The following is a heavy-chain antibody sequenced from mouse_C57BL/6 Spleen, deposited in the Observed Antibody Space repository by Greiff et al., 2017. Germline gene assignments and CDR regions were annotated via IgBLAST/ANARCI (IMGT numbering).Heavy chain of an antibody. Sequence: QVQLQQPGAELVKPGASVKVSCKASGYTFTSYWMHWVKQRPGQGLEWIGRIHPSDSDTNYNQKFKGKATLTVDKSSSTAYMQLSSLTSEDSAVYYCAIPYDYDVYWYFDVWGTGTTVTVSS. CDR3: AIPYDYDVYWYFDV. CDR2: IHPSDSDT. V-gene: IGHV1-74*01. D-gene: IGHD2-4*01. CDR1: GYTFTSYW. J-gene: IGHJ1*03.